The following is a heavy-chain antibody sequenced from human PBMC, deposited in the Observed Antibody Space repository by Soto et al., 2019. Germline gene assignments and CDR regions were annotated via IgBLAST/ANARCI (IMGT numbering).Heavy chain of an antibody. D-gene: IGHD2-2*01. Sequence: PSETLSLTCAFSVGSISSSNWWRWVGQPPGKGLEWIGEIYHSGSTNYNPSLKSRVTISVDKSKNQFSLKLSSVTAADTAVYYCARVSWGIVVVPAANGPLTRYYYYYGMEVWGQGTTVSVSS. V-gene: IGHV4-4*02. CDR1: VGSISSSNW. J-gene: IGHJ6*02. CDR3: ARVSWGIVVVPAANGPLTRYYYYYGMEV. CDR2: IYHSGST.